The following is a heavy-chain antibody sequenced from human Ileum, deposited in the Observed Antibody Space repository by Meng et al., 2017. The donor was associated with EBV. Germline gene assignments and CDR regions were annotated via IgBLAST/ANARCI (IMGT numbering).Heavy chain of an antibody. J-gene: IGHJ4*02. Sequence: GESWGGWGQPGRSLWCSGAASGLGLSNDGMHWGRQAPGKGLEWVALISPDGIWYPESVKGRFTVSRDNSKNTFYLQMNSLRFEDTAVYYCARDGIGWDPGDYWGRGTLVTVSS. CDR3: ARDGIGWDPGDY. D-gene: IGHD6-19*01. CDR2: ISPDGI. CDR1: GLGLSNDG. V-gene: IGHV3-30*03.